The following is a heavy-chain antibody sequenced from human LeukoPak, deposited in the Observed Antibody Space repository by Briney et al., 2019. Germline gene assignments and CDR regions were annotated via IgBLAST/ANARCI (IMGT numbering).Heavy chain of an antibody. V-gene: IGHV1-3*01. CDR1: GYTFTSYA. CDR3: ARYSYAWRYFDY. D-gene: IGHD5-18*01. CDR2: INAGNGNT. Sequence: ASVKVSCKASGYTFTSYAMHWVRQAPGQRLEWMGWINAGNGNTKYSQKFQGRVTITRDTSASTAYMELSSLRSEDTAVYYCARYSYAWRYFDYWGQGTLVTVSS. J-gene: IGHJ4*02.